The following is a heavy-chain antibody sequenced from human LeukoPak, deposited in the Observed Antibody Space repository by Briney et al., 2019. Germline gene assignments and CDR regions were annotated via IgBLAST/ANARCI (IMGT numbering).Heavy chain of an antibody. J-gene: IGHJ3*02. CDR2: IHYGGST. D-gene: IGHD1-26*01. CDR1: GGSIFTYY. CDR3: ARARGGSYSYDAFDI. V-gene: IGHV4-59*01. Sequence: PSETLSLTCNVSGGSIFTYYWGWIRQPPGKGLEWIGNIHYGGSTYYNPSLKSRVTISVDTSKNQFSLKLSSVTAADTAVYYCARARGGSYSYDAFDIWGQGTMVTVSS.